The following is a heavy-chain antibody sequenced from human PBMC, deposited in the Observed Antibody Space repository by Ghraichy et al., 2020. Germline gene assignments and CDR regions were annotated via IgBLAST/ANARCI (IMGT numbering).Heavy chain of an antibody. V-gene: IGHV3-74*01. J-gene: IGHJ4*02. D-gene: IGHD2-21*02. CDR1: GFTFISYW. CDR2: INRDGDYT. CDR3: VRDDDYYAVDY. Sequence: GGSLRLSCVASGFTFISYWMHWVRQAPGEGLVCVSRINRDGDYTDYADSVKGRFTISRDNARNTLYLQMNSLRAKDTAVYYCVRDDDYYAVDYWGQGTLVTVSS.